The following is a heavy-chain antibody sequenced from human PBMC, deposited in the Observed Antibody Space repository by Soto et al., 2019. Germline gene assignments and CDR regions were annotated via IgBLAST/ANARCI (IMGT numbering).Heavy chain of an antibody. CDR1: GGSVSSGSYY. D-gene: IGHD6-19*01. Sequence: QVQLQESGPGLVKPSETLSLTCTVSGGSVSSGSYYWSWIRQPPGKGLEWIGYIYYSGSTNYNPSLKNRVTISVDTSKNQFSLKLSSVTAADTAVYYCARDLEVAGIFDYWGQGTLVTVSS. J-gene: IGHJ4*02. CDR3: ARDLEVAGIFDY. CDR2: IYYSGST. V-gene: IGHV4-61*01.